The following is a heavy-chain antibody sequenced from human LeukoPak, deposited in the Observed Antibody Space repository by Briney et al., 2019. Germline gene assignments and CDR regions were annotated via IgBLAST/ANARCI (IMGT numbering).Heavy chain of an antibody. Sequence: PSETLSLTCAVYGGSFSGYYWSWIRQPPGKGLEWIGEINHSGSTNYNPSLKSRVTISVDTSKNQFSLKLSSVTAADTAVYYCARVRVEATRALRFDPWGQGTLVTVSS. CDR1: GGSFSGYY. CDR3: ARVRVEATRALRFDP. V-gene: IGHV4-34*01. CDR2: INHSGST. D-gene: IGHD5-12*01. J-gene: IGHJ5*02.